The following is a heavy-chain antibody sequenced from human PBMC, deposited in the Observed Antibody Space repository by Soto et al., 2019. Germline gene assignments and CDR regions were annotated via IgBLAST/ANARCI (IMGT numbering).Heavy chain of an antibody. CDR2: INPSGGST. CDR1: GYTFTSYY. V-gene: IGHV1-46*01. CDR3: ARAPSGSGWYAGMDV. J-gene: IGHJ6*02. D-gene: IGHD6-19*01. Sequence: QVQLVQSGAEVKKPGASVKVSCKASGYTFTSYYMHGVRQAPGQGLEWMGIINPSGGSTSYAQKFQGRVTMTSDTSTSTVYMELSSLRSEDTAVYYCARAPSGSGWYAGMDVWGQGTTVTVSS.